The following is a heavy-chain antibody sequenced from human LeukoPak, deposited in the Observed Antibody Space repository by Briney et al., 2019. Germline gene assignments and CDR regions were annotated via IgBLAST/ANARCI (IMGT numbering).Heavy chain of an antibody. Sequence: PSETLSLTCAVYGGSFSGYYWSWIRQPPGKGLEWIGEINHSGSTNYNPSLKSRVTISVDTSKNQFSLKLNSVTAADTAVYYCARYSFGSVLDYWGQGTLVTVSS. V-gene: IGHV4-34*01. D-gene: IGHD3-16*01. CDR1: GGSFSGYY. CDR2: INHSGST. J-gene: IGHJ4*02. CDR3: ARYSFGSVLDY.